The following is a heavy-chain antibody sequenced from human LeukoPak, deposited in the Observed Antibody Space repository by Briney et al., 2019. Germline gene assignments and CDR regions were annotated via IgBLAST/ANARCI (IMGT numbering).Heavy chain of an antibody. Sequence: SETLSLTCTVSGGSITSYYWSWIRQPPGEGLEWIGYIYYSGSTTYNTSPTRRVTISVDTSKNQFSLKLSSVTAADTAVYYCARGIVVVPAAIPYWFDPWGQGTLVTVSS. D-gene: IGHD2-2*01. CDR1: GGSITSYY. V-gene: IGHV4-59*08. CDR3: ARGIVVVPAAIPYWFDP. CDR2: IYYSGST. J-gene: IGHJ5*02.